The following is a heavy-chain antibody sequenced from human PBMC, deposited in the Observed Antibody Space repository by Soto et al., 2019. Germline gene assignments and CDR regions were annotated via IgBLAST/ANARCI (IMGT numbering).Heavy chain of an antibody. CDR2: IHPSGTST. Sequence: QVQLVQSGAEVKKPGASVKVSCKASGYTFTTYYMHWVRQASGQGLAWMGLIHPSGTSTTYAQKFQGRFTMTRYTSASTLYMELDSLRSEDTAVYDCAREASDVYYYGMDVWGQGTTVTVSS. D-gene: IGHD3-10*02. J-gene: IGHJ6*02. V-gene: IGHV1-46*03. CDR1: GYTFTTYY. CDR3: AREASDVYYYGMDV.